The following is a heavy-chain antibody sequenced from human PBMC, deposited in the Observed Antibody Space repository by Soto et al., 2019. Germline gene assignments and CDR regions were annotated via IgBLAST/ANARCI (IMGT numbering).Heavy chain of an antibody. CDR2: IYWNDDK. D-gene: IGHD1-7*01. V-gene: IGHV2-5*01. CDR3: AHSIMTGNTDLNWFDP. Sequence: QITLKESGPTLVKPTQTLTLTCTFSGFSLSTSGVGVGWIRQPPGKALEWLALIYWNDDKRYSPSLKSRLTITKDTSKNQVVLTMTNMDPVDTATYYCAHSIMTGNTDLNWFDPWGQGNLVTVSS. J-gene: IGHJ5*02. CDR1: GFSLSTSGVG.